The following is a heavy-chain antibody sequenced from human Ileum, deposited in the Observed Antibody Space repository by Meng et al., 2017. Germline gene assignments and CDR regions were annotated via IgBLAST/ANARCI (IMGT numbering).Heavy chain of an antibody. CDR1: GGSITNKDW. J-gene: IGHJ4*02. CDR2: MHHDGRP. V-gene: IGHV4-4*02. Sequence: SETLSLTCSVSGGSITNKDWWSWVRQPPGKGLEWIGEMHHDGRPNYNPSFKSRVIMSIDKSRNQFSLHLSSVTAADTAVYFCATNGIYAIDNWGQGTLVTVSS. D-gene: IGHD2-8*01. CDR3: ATNGIYAIDN.